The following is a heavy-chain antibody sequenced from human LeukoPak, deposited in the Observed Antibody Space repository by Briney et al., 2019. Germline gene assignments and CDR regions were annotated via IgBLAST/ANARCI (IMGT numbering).Heavy chain of an antibody. J-gene: IGHJ4*02. D-gene: IGHD3-22*01. CDR2: IYHSGST. CDR1: HYSISSNYY. CDR3: ARSSGYMSF. Sequence: SETLSLTCTVSHYSISSNYYWGWIRQPPGKGLEWIGSIYHSGSTYYNPSLKSRVTISVDTSKNQFSLKLTSVTAADTAVYYCARSSGYMSFWGQGTLVTVSS. V-gene: IGHV4-38-2*02.